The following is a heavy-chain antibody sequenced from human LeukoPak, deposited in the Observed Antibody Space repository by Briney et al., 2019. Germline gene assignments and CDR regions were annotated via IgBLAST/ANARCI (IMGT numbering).Heavy chain of an antibody. J-gene: IGHJ4*02. CDR1: GFTFSSYT. V-gene: IGHV3-21*01. Sequence: GGSLRLSCAASGFTFSSYTMNWVRQAPGKGLEWVSSISSSSSYIYDADSVKGRFTISRDNAKNSLYLQMNSLRAEDTAVYYCARGRRRIAAAGATPPAPYFDYWGQGTLVTVSS. CDR2: ISSSSSYI. D-gene: IGHD6-13*01. CDR3: ARGRRRIAAAGATPPAPYFDY.